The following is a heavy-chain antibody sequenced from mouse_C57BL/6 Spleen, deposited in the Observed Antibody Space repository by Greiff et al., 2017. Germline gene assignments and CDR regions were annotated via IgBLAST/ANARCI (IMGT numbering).Heavy chain of an antibody. CDR1: GYTFTDYE. CDR3: TRWWLRAY. CDR2: IDPETGGT. J-gene: IGHJ3*01. Sequence: VKLQQSGAELVRPGASVTLSCKASGYTFTDYEMHWVKQTPVHGLEWIGAIDPETGGTAYNQKFKGKAILTADKSSSTAYMELRSLTSEDSAVYYCTRWWLRAYWGQGTLVTVSA. D-gene: IGHD1-1*02. V-gene: IGHV1-15*01.